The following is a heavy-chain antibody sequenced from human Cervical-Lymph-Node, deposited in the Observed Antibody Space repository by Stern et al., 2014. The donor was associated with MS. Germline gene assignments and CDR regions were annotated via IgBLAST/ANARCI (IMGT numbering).Heavy chain of an antibody. CDR2: IYSGGDT. V-gene: IGHV3-66*01. CDR1: GFTVTNNY. Sequence: VQLVESGGNLVQPGGSRRLSCAVSGFTVTNNYMSWVRQAPGKGLEWVSVIYSGGDTYYADSVKGRFTISRDKSKNTLYLQMNSLTEEDTAVYYCVRGTDMDVWGQGTTVTASS. CDR3: VRGTDMDV. J-gene: IGHJ6*02.